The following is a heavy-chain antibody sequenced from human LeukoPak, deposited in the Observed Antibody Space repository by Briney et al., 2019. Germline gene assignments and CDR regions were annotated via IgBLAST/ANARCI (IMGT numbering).Heavy chain of an antibody. CDR1: GFTFSSYE. CDR3: AREGHSSGHCGAFDI. V-gene: IGHV3-48*03. CDR2: ISSSGSTI. Sequence: SGGSLRLSCAASGFTFSSYEMNWVRQAPGKGLEWVSYISSSGSTIYYADSVKGRFTISRDNSKNSLYLQMDSLRDEDVAVYYCAREGHSSGHCGAFDIWGQGTMVTVSS. D-gene: IGHD3-22*01. J-gene: IGHJ3*02.